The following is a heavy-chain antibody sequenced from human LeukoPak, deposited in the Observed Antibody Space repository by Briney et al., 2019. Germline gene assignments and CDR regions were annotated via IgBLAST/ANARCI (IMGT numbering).Heavy chain of an antibody. J-gene: IGHJ5*02. CDR3: AKYYQLLAWRNWFDP. CDR1: GFTVSSNY. V-gene: IGHV3-53*01. D-gene: IGHD2-2*01. CDR2: IYSGGST. Sequence: QPGGSLRLSCAASGFTVSSNYMSWVRQAPGKGLEWVSVIYSGGSTYYADSVKGRFTISRHNSKNTLYLQMNSLRAEDTAVYYCAKYYQLLAWRNWFDPWGQGTLVTVSS.